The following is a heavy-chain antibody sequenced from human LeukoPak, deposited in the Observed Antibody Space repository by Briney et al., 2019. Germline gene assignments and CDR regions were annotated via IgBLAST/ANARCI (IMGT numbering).Heavy chain of an antibody. Sequence: KSGGSLRLSCAASGFTFSNAWMSWVRQAPGKGLEWAGRIKSKTDGGTTDYAAPVKGRFTISRDESKNTLYLQMNSLKTEDTAVYYCTTERELPTLLDYWGQGTLVTVSS. D-gene: IGHD1-26*01. J-gene: IGHJ4*02. CDR2: IKSKTDGGTT. CDR3: TTERELPTLLDY. CDR1: GFTFSNAW. V-gene: IGHV3-15*01.